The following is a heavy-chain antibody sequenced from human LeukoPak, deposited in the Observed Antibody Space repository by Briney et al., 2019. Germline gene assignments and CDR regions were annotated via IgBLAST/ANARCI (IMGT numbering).Heavy chain of an antibody. D-gene: IGHD3-10*01. Sequence: ATVKVSCKASGYTFTSYGISWVRQAPGQGLEWMGWMSAYNGNTNYAQTLQGRVTMTTDTSTSTAYMELRSLGSDDTAVYYCARDRGSGSYYGGLWGQGTLLTLSS. J-gene: IGHJ4*02. CDR1: GYTFTSYG. V-gene: IGHV1-18*01. CDR2: MSAYNGNT. CDR3: ARDRGSGSYYGGL.